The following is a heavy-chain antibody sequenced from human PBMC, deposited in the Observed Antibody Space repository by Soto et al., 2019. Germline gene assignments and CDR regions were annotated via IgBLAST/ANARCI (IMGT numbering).Heavy chain of an antibody. CDR3: ARVEAPFGESLH. Sequence: GASVKVSCKTSGYTFSSCTIAWVRQAPGQGLEWLGWISPDDGNTEYEQKFQGRVTMTADTLTNNAYMELRSLKYDDTAVYYCARVEAPFGESLHWGQGTPVTVSS. J-gene: IGHJ4*02. V-gene: IGHV1-18*01. CDR2: ISPDDGNT. CDR1: GYTFSSCT. D-gene: IGHD3-10*01.